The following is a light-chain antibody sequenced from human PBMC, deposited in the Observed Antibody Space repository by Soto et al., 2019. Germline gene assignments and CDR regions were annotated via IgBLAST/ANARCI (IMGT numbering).Light chain of an antibody. Sequence: DIHMTQSPSSLYASVGYRVNNSCGARQGVSNDLEWYKQKAGKAPKGMIYPASRLHSGVPSRFSGSGSGTDVTLTINSLQPEDVETYYCQQSYSTPTTCGQGTRLEIK. CDR1: QGVSND. V-gene: IGKV1-39*01. J-gene: IGKJ5*01. CDR2: PAS. CDR3: QQSYSTPTT.